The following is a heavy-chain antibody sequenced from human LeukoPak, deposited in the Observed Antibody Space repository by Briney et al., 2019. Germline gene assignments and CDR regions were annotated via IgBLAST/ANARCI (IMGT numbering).Heavy chain of an antibody. Sequence: PSETLSLTCAVYGGSFTDYFLSWIRQPPGKGLEWLGEINHSGSTNYNPSLKSRVTISMDSSKNQFSLKLSSVTAADTAVYYCPRGGNCRTTNCLLDPWGQGTLVTVSS. J-gene: IGHJ5*02. V-gene: IGHV4-34*01. CDR2: INHSGST. CDR3: PRGGNCRTTNCLLDP. D-gene: IGHD2-2*01. CDR1: GGSFTDYF.